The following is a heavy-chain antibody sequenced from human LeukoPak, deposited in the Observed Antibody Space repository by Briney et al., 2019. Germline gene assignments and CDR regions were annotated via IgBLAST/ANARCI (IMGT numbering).Heavy chain of an antibody. J-gene: IGHJ6*02. D-gene: IGHD3-16*01. Sequence: ASVKVSCKASGNSISNYAVSWVRQAPGQGFEWMGGIIPIFGTADYAQKFQGRVTITADQSTSTTYMALSSPKSEDTATYYCTTRACHAGGCSSSFYYYYGLHFWGQGTTVSVSS. CDR3: TTRACHAGGCSSSFYYYYGLHF. CDR2: IIPIFGTA. V-gene: IGHV1-69*13. CDR1: GNSISNYA.